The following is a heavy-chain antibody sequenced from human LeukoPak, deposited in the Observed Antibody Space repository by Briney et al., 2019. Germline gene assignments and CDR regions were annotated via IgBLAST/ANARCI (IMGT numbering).Heavy chain of an antibody. Sequence: GGSLRLSCAASGFTFSSYTMNWVRQAPGKGLEWVSVIGGSGGSIYYADSVKGRFTISRDNSKNTVSLQMNSLRAEDTAVYYCAKDWGASGTTGWMFEYWGQGTLVTVSS. J-gene: IGHJ4*02. CDR3: AKDWGASGTTGWMFEY. D-gene: IGHD1-1*01. CDR2: IGGSGGSI. CDR1: GFTFSSYT. V-gene: IGHV3-23*01.